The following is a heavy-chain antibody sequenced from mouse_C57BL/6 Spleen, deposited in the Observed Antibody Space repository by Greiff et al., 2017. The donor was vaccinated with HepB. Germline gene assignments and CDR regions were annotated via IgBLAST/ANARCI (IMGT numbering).Heavy chain of an antibody. CDR2: ISSGGDYI. CDR3: TRETAQATTHAY. D-gene: IGHD3-2*02. J-gene: IGHJ3*01. V-gene: IGHV5-9-1*02. Sequence: EVQVVESGEGLVKPGGSLKLSCAASGFTFSSYAMSWVRQTPEKRLEWVAYISSGGDYIYYADTVKGRFTISRDNARNTLYLQMSSLKSEDTAMYYCTRETAQATTHAYWGQGTLVTVSA. CDR1: GFTFSSYA.